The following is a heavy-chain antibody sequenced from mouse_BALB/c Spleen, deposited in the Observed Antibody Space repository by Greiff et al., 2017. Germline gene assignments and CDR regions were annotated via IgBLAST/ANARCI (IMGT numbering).Heavy chain of an antibody. D-gene: IGHD2-3*01. CDR3: ARYDGYYTWFAY. CDR2: IFPGSGNT. V-gene: IGHV1-66*01. CDR1: GYSFTSYY. J-gene: IGHJ3*01. Sequence: QVQLQQSGPELVKPGASVKISCKASGYSFTSYYIHWVKQRPGQGLEWIGWIFPGSGNTKYNEKFKGKATLTADTSSSTAYMQLSSLTSEDSAVYFCARYDGYYTWFAYWGQGTLVTVSA.